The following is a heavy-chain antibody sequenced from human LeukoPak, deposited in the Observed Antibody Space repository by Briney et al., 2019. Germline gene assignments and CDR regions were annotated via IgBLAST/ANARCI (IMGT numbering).Heavy chain of an antibody. CDR3: AKDMFSFSQDSSGYFPFDY. Sequence: GGSLRLSCAASGFTFSSYGMHWVRQAPGKGLEWVAVISYDGSNKYYADSVKGRFPISRDNSKNTLYLQMNSLRAEDTAVYYCAKDMFSFSQDSSGYFPFDYWGQGTLVTVSS. D-gene: IGHD3-22*01. J-gene: IGHJ4*02. V-gene: IGHV3-30*18. CDR2: ISYDGSNK. CDR1: GFTFSSYG.